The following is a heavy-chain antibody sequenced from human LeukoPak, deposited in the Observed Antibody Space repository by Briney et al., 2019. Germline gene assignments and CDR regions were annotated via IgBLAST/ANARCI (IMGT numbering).Heavy chain of an antibody. J-gene: IGHJ4*02. CDR2: IWYDGSNK. Sequence: GGSLRLSSAASGFTFSSYGMHWVRQAPGKGLEWVAVIWYDGSNKYYADSVKGRFTISRDNSKNTLYLQMNSLRAEDTAVYYCAREGLTTVTAFDYWGQGTLVTVSS. CDR1: GFTFSSYG. CDR3: AREGLTTVTAFDY. V-gene: IGHV3-33*01. D-gene: IGHD4-17*01.